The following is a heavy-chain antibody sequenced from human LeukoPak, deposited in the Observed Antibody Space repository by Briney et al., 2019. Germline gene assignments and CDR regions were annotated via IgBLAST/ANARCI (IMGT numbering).Heavy chain of an antibody. Sequence: GGSLRLSCAASGFTFSDYYMSWIRQAPGKGLEWVSSISGSGNTIYYADSVKGRFTISRDNARNSLYLQTNSLRAEDTAVYYCARDQPLYCGGDCYSDYWGQGTLVTVFS. D-gene: IGHD2-21*02. CDR2: ISGSGNTI. J-gene: IGHJ4*02. CDR3: ARDQPLYCGGDCYSDY. CDR1: GFTFSDYY. V-gene: IGHV3-11*01.